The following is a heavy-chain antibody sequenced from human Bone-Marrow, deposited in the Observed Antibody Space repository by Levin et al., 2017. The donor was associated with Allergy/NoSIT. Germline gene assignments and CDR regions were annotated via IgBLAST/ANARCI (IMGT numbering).Heavy chain of an antibody. Sequence: GGSLRLSCVASGFTFDSYAMSWVRQAPGKGLEWVSAISGTGYDTYNADSVKGRFTISRDNSEDTLYLQMDSLRAADTAVYYCAKDVGLTIFGVVRGQFESWGQGTLVTVSS. CDR3: AKDVGLTIFGVVRGQFES. CDR2: ISGTGYDT. V-gene: IGHV3-23*01. CDR1: GFTFDSYA. J-gene: IGHJ4*02. D-gene: IGHD3-3*01.